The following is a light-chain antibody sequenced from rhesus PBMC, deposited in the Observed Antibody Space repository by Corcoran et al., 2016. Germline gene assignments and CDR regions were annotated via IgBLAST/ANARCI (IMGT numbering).Light chain of an antibody. J-gene: IGKJ4*01. CDR1: QSISSW. V-gene: IGKV1-22*01. CDR3: LQYSSSPPLT. CDR2: KAS. Sequence: DIQMTQSPSSLSASVGDTVTITCRASQSISSWLDWYQQKPGKAPKLLIYKASRFQSGVPSRFSGSGSGTDFTLTISSLQPEDFATSYCLQYSSSPPLTFGGGNKVEIK.